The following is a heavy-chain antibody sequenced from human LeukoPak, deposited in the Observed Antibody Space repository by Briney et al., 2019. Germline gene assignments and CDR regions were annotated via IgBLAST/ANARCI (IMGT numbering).Heavy chain of an antibody. CDR3: ASEYSSGWYIY. Sequence: GGSLRLSCAASGFTFSSYEMNWVRQAPGKGLEWVSYISSGSTIYYADSVKGRFTISRDNAKNSLYLQMNSLRAEDTAVYYCASEYSSGWYIYWGQGTLVTVSS. J-gene: IGHJ4*02. CDR2: ISSGSTI. D-gene: IGHD6-19*01. CDR1: GFTFSSYE. V-gene: IGHV3-48*03.